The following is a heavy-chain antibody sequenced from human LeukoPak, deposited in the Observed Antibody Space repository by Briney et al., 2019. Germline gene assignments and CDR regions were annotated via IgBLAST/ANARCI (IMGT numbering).Heavy chain of an antibody. D-gene: IGHD5-12*01. CDR2: IYYSGST. J-gene: IGHJ4*02. CDR1: GGSISSYY. Sequence: SETLSLTCTVSGGSISSYYWSWIRQPPGKGLEWIGYIYYSGSTNYNPSLKSRVTISVDTSKNQFSLKLSSVTAADTAVYYCARVYRGYSGYVGGFDYWGQGTLVTVSS. CDR3: ARVYRGYSGYVGGFDY. V-gene: IGHV4-59*12.